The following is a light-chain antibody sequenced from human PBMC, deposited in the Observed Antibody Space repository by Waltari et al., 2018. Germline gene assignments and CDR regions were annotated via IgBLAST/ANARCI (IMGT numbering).Light chain of an antibody. J-gene: IGKJ4*01. V-gene: IGKV1-39*01. CDR1: QSISSY. Sequence: DIQMTQSPSSLSASVGARVTITCRASQSISSYLNWYQQKPGKAPKLLIHAASSLQSGVPXXXSGSGSGTDFTLTISSLQPEDFATYYCQQSYSTPLTFGGGTKVEIK. CDR2: AAS. CDR3: QQSYSTPLT.